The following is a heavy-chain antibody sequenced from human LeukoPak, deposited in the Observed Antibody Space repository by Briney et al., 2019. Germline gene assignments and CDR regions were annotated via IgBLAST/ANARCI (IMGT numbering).Heavy chain of an antibody. CDR3: ASYYDSSGYNWFDP. V-gene: IGHV4-59*08. CDR1: GGSISSYY. D-gene: IGHD3-22*01. J-gene: IGHJ5*02. CDR2: IYYSGST. Sequence: SETLSLTCTVSGGSISSYYWSWIRQPPGKGLEWIGYIYYSGSTNYNPSLKSRVTISVDTSKNQFSLKLSSVTAADTAVYYCASYYDSSGYNWFDPWGQGTLVTVSS.